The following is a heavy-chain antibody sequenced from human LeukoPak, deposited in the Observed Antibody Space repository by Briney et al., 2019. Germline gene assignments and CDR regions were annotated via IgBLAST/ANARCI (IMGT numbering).Heavy chain of an antibody. J-gene: IGHJ4*02. CDR3: ARGGLLYSGSYLIRYYFDY. Sequence: GGSLRLSCAASGFTFSSYAMHWVRQAPGKGLEWVAAISYDGSNKYYADSVKGRFTISRDNSKNTLYLQMNSLRAEDTAVYYCARGGLLYSGSYLIRYYFDYWGQGTLVTVSS. D-gene: IGHD1-26*01. V-gene: IGHV3-30-3*01. CDR1: GFTFSSYA. CDR2: ISYDGSNK.